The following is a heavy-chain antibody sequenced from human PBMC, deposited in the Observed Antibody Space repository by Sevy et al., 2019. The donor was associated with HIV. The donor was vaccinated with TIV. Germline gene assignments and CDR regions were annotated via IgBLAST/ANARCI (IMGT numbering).Heavy chain of an antibody. Sequence: GGSLRLSCVVSGIIFTTSGMHWVRQAPGKGLEWVAVISYHGRDKFYADSVKGRATISRDNSKNILYLEMNSLRTEDTAMYYCAKDFTGYNGMDVWGQGTMVTVSS. CDR3: AKDFTGYNGMDV. D-gene: IGHD1-1*01. CDR1: GIIFTTSG. V-gene: IGHV3-30*18. J-gene: IGHJ6*02. CDR2: ISYHGRDK.